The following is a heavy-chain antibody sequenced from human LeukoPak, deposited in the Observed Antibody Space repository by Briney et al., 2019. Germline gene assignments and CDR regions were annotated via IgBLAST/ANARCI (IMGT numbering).Heavy chain of an antibody. Sequence: PSETLPLTCTVSGASISSSSSSSCWDWIRQPPGKGLEWIATMFFTGSNYYNPSLESRVTISADTSGNQFSLNLNSVTAADTAVYYCARRFCSGGICYYFDSWGQGILVTVSS. J-gene: IGHJ4*02. V-gene: IGHV4-39*01. CDR2: MFFTGSN. CDR3: ARRFCSGGICYYFDS. CDR1: GASISSSSSSSC. D-gene: IGHD2-15*01.